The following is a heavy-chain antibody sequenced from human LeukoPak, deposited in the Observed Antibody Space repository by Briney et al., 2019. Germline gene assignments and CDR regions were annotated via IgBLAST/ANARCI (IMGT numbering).Heavy chain of an antibody. CDR3: ARHSKLYYGSGSQFDY. J-gene: IGHJ4*02. CDR2: IYYSGST. CDR1: GGSISSSSYY. D-gene: IGHD3-10*01. Sequence: PSETLSLTCTVSGGSISSSSYYWGWIRQPPGKGLEWIGSIYYSGSTYYNPSLKSRVTISVDTSKNQFSLKLSSVTAADTAVYYCARHSKLYYGSGSQFDYWGQGTLVTVSS. V-gene: IGHV4-39*01.